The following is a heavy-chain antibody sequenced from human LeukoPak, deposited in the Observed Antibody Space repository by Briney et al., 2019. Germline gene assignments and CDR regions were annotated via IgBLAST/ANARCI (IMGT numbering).Heavy chain of an antibody. V-gene: IGHV4-39*01. CDR1: GGSISSSSYY. J-gene: IGHJ4*02. D-gene: IGHD3-16*02. CDR2: IYYSGST. Sequence: PSETLSLTCTVSGGSISSSSYYWGWIRQPPGKGLEWIGSIYYSGSTYYNPSLKSRVTISVDTSKNQFSLKLSSVTAADTAVYYCARWGPWDYVWGSYRPFDYWGQGILVTVSS. CDR3: ARWGPWDYVWGSYRPFDY.